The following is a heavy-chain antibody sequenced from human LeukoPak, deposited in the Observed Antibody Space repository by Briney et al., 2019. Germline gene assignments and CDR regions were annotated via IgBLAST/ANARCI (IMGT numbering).Heavy chain of an antibody. J-gene: IGHJ4*02. D-gene: IGHD3-22*01. CDR2: MYYSGST. Sequence: SEALSLNCTVSGGSISSNSYSWGWIRHSPGRGLEWIGSMYYSGSTYYNPSLQSRVTISVDTSKNQFSLRLSSVTAADTAVYYCARHVRDTSGYYYRPYVDYWGQGTLVTVSS. V-gene: IGHV4-39*01. CDR1: GGSISSNSYS. CDR3: ARHVRDTSGYYYRPYVDY.